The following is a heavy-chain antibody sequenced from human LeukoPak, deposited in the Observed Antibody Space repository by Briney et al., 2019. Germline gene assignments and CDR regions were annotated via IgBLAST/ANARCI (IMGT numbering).Heavy chain of an antibody. D-gene: IGHD2-15*01. J-gene: IGHJ4*02. CDR3: ARPGYCSRGNCYPIDY. CDR1: GYSFTNYW. V-gene: IGHV5-51*01. Sequence: GESLKISCKGSGYSFTNYWIGWVRQMPGKGLEWMGIVYPGDSDTRYSPSFQGQVTISADKSISTAYLQWSSLKASDTAMYYCARPGYCSRGNCYPIDYWGQGTLVTVSS. CDR2: VYPGDSDT.